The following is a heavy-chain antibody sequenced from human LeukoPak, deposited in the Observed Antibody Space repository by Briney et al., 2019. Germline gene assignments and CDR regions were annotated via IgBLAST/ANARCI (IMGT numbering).Heavy chain of an antibody. D-gene: IGHD3-10*01. CDR1: GFTFISFR. CDR3: ARGKTGSYYSRSYYMDV. CDR2: IRSTSFYI. V-gene: IGHV3-21*04. Sequence: GGSRRLSSAASGFTFISFRMNWVGRAPGKGLQWVSPIRSTSFYIYYADSVRGRFTISRDNAKNSLYLQMNSLRAEDTAVYYCARGKTGSYYSRSYYMDVWGKGTTVTISS. J-gene: IGHJ6*03.